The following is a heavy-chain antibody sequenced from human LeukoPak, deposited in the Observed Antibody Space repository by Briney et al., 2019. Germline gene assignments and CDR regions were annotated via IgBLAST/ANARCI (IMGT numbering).Heavy chain of an antibody. V-gene: IGHV4-59*01. CDR1: GGSISSYY. J-gene: IGHJ4*02. CDR2: IYYSGTT. Sequence: PSETLSLTCTVSGGSISSYYWSWIRQPPGKGLEWIGYIYYSGTTNYNPSLKSRVTISVDTSKNQFSLKLSSVIAADTAVYYCARDLRGNVDYWGQGTLVTVSS. CDR3: ARDLRGNVDY.